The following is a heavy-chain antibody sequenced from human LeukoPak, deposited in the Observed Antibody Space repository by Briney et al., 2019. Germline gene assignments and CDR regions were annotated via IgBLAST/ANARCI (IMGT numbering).Heavy chain of an antibody. CDR2: ISGRGGNT. J-gene: IGHJ6*03. CDR1: GFTFSSYA. CDR3: ARDQTKWEPLRRRDYYYMDV. V-gene: IGHV3-23*01. Sequence: GGSLRLSCAASGFTFSSYAMNWVRQAPGKGLEWVSGISGRGGNTYYADSVKGQFTISRDNSKNTLYLQMNSLRAEDTAVYYCARDQTKWEPLRRRDYYYMDVWGKGTTVTVSS. D-gene: IGHD1-26*01.